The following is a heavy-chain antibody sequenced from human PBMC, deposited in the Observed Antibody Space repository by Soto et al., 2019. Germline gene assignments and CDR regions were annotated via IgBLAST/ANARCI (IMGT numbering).Heavy chain of an antibody. J-gene: IGHJ4*02. CDR3: AKEDEAGPSPFDY. CDR1: GFTFSSYG. V-gene: IGHV3-30*18. D-gene: IGHD6-19*01. Sequence: QVQLVESGGGVVQPGRSLRLSCAASGFTFSSYGMHWVRQAPGKGLEWVAVISYDGSNKYYADSVKGRFTISRDNSKNTLYLQMNSLRAEDTAVYYCAKEDEAGPSPFDYWGQGTLVTVSS. CDR2: ISYDGSNK.